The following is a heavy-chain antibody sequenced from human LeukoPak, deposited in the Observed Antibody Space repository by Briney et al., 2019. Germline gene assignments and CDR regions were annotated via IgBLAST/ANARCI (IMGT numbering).Heavy chain of an antibody. J-gene: IGHJ2*01. CDR2: IYYSGNT. CDR3: ARHPRSYYGSGSHWYFDL. V-gene: IGHV4-39*01. CDR1: GGSISSSSYY. Sequence: SETLSLTCTVSGGSISSSSYYWGWIRQPPGKGLEWIGTIYYSGNTYYNPSLKSRVTISVDTSKNQFSLKLSSVTAADTAVYYCARHPRSYYGSGSHWYFDLWGRGTLVTVSS. D-gene: IGHD3-10*01.